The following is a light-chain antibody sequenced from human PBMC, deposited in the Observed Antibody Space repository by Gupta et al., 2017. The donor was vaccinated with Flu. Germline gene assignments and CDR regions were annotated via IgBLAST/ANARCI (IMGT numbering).Light chain of an antibody. CDR3: QSYEV. J-gene: IGLJ2*01. CDR2: EDD. V-gene: IGLV6-57*01. Sequence: NFLLTQPHSMSGSPGKTITISCTRSSGSIGLNYVQWYQQRPGTSPKYIIYEDDQRASGVPDRFSGSIDRSSNSASLTISGLMTEDEADYYCQSYEVFGGGTKLTVL. CDR1: SGSIGLNY.